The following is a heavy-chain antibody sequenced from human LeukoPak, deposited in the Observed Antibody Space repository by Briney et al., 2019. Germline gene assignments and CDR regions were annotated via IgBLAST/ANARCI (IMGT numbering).Heavy chain of an antibody. Sequence: SETLSLTCAVYGGSFSGYYWSWIRQPPGKGLEWIGEINYSGSTNYNPSLKSRVTISVDTSKNQFSLKLSSVTAADTAVYYCARGLTYYYDSSGYYPRGWFDPWGQGTLVTVSS. D-gene: IGHD3-22*01. J-gene: IGHJ5*02. CDR3: ARGLTYYYDSSGYYPRGWFDP. V-gene: IGHV4-34*01. CDR2: INYSGST. CDR1: GGSFSGYY.